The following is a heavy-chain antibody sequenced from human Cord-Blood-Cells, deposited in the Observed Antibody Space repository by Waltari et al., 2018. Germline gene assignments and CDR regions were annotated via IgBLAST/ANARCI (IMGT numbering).Heavy chain of an antibody. CDR2: ISSSSSYI. CDR1: GFTFSSYS. Sequence: EVQLVESGGGLVKPGGSLRLSCAASGFTFSSYSMTWVRQAPGKGLEWVSSISSSSSYIYYADSVKGRFTISRDNAKNSLYLQMNSLRAEDTAVYYCARNGYNFDYWGQGTLVTVSS. CDR3: ARNGYNFDY. V-gene: IGHV3-21*01. D-gene: IGHD5-12*01. J-gene: IGHJ4*02.